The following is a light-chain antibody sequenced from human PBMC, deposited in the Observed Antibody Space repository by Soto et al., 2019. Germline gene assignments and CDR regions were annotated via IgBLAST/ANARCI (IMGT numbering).Light chain of an antibody. V-gene: IGKV3-20*01. Sequence: EIVLTQSPATLSLSPGERATLSCSASQSVSSSYLAWYQQRPGQAPRLLIYGASNRATGIPDRFSGSGSGTDFTLTISRLEPEDFAVYFCQQYGNSPLTFGGGTKVDIK. CDR1: QSVSSSY. CDR2: GAS. J-gene: IGKJ4*01. CDR3: QQYGNSPLT.